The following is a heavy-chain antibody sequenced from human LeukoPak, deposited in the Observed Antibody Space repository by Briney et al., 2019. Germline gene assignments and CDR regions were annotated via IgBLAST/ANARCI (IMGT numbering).Heavy chain of an antibody. V-gene: IGHV1-18*01. J-gene: IGHJ3*02. CDR3: ARTTYYYDSSGYSFGAFDI. D-gene: IGHD3-22*01. Sequence: GASVKVSCKASGYTFTSYGISWVRQAPGQGLEWMGWIGAYNGNTNYAQKLQGRVTMTTDTSTSTAYMELRSLRSDDTAVYYCARTTYYYDSSGYSFGAFDIWGQGTMVTVSS. CDR1: GYTFTSYG. CDR2: IGAYNGNT.